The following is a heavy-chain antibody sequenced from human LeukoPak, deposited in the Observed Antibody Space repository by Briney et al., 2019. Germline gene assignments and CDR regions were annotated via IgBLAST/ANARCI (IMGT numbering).Heavy chain of an antibody. Sequence: ASVKVSCKASGYTFTSYDINWVRQATGQGLEWMGWMNPNSGNTGYAQKFQGRVTMTRNTSISTAYMELSSLRSEDTAVYYCARDRTAAAGTFDYWGQGSLVTVSS. D-gene: IGHD6-13*01. CDR3: ARDRTAAAGTFDY. J-gene: IGHJ4*02. V-gene: IGHV1-8*01. CDR2: MNPNSGNT. CDR1: GYTFTSYD.